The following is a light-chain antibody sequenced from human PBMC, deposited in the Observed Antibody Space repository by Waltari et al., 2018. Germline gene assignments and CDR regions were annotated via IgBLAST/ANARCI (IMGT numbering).Light chain of an antibody. J-gene: IGLJ2*01. CDR1: SSAVGRYHL. CDR3: CSYAGPATFVV. CDR2: EVY. V-gene: IGLV2-23*02. Sequence: QSALTQPASVSGSPGQPITISCTGMSSAVGRYHLVSWSQQFPGRAPQHIIYEVYRRPSGISDRFSGSKSGNTASLTISGLRAEDEADYYCCSYAGPATFVVFGGGTKLTVL.